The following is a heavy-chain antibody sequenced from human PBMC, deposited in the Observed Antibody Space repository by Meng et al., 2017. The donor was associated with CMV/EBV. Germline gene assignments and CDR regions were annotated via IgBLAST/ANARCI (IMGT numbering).Heavy chain of an antibody. D-gene: IGHD1-7*01. CDR2: ISWNSGSI. J-gene: IGHJ3*02. Sequence: SLKISCAASGFTFDDYAMHWVRQAPGKGLEWVSGISWNSGSIGYADSVKGRFTISRDNSKNTLYLQMNSLRAEDTAVYYCAREFFNWNYSVVAFDIWGQGTMVTVSS. CDR3: AREFFNWNYSVVAFDI. CDR1: GFTFDDYA. V-gene: IGHV3-9*01.